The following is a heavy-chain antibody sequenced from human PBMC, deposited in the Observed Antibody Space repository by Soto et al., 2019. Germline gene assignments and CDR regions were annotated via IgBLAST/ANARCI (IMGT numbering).Heavy chain of an antibody. Sequence: SETLSLTCTVSGGSISSGDCYWRWIRQPPGKGLEWIGFMYYSGSTYYNPSLKSRVTISVDTSKSQFSLKLSSVTAADTAVYYGASVDSYETIYYRLFSVWGQETLVT. CDR2: MYYSGST. CDR1: GGSISSGDCY. J-gene: IGHJ4*02. CDR3: ASVDSYETIYYRLFSV. V-gene: IGHV4-30-4*01. D-gene: IGHD2-8*01.